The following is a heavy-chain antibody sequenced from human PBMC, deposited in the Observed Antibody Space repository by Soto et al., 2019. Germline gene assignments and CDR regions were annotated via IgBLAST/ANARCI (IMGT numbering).Heavy chain of an antibody. Sequence: QVQLQESGPGLVKPSETLSLTCTVSGGTISRYYWSWIRQPPGKGLEWIGYMYNTGSTVYNPSFKSRVTISVDTSNNTCAHKVNSVTAADTAVYYCARHIWCYCGTDSYPLDVWGQGTTVTVSS. J-gene: IGHJ6*02. V-gene: IGHV4-59*01. CDR3: ARHIWCYCGTDSYPLDV. CDR1: GGTISRYY. D-gene: IGHD2-21*02. CDR2: MYNTGST.